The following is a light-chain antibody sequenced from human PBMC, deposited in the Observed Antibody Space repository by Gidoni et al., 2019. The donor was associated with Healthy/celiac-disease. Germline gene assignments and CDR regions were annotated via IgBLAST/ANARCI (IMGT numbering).Light chain of an antibody. V-gene: IGKV1-33*01. J-gene: IGKJ3*01. CDR3: QQYDNRPT. Sequence: IQMTQSPSSLSASVGDRVTITCQASQDISNYLNWYQQKPGKAPKLLIYDASNLETGVPSRFSGSGSGTDFTFTISSLQPEDIATYYCQQYDNRPTFGPXTKVEIK. CDR1: QDISNY. CDR2: DAS.